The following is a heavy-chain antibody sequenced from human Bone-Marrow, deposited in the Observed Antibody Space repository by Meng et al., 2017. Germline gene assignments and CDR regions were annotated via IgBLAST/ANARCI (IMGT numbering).Heavy chain of an antibody. CDR1: GGSFSGYY. CDR2: INHSGST. Sequence: QVQLQQWGAGRLRPSETLSLTCAVYGGSFSGYYWSWIRQPPGKGLEWIGEINHSGSTNYNPSLKSRVTISVDTSKNQFSLKLSSVTAADTAVYYCARDPDYYGSGRWDWGQGTLVTVSS. D-gene: IGHD3-10*01. V-gene: IGHV4-34*01. J-gene: IGHJ4*02. CDR3: ARDPDYYGSGRWD.